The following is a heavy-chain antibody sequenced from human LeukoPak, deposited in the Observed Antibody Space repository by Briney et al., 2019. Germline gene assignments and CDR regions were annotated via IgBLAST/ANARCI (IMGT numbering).Heavy chain of an antibody. CDR1: GFTFSSYA. D-gene: IGHD3-9*01. V-gene: IGHV3-23*01. CDR2: ISGSGGST. J-gene: IGHJ4*02. Sequence: GGSLRLSCAASGFTFSSYAMSWVRQAPGKGVEGVSAISGSGGSTYYADSVKGGFTISRDNSKNTLYLHMNSLRAEDTAVYYCAKDQDDILTGYYVPNYYFDYWGQGTLVTVSS. CDR3: AKDQDDILTGYYVPNYYFDY.